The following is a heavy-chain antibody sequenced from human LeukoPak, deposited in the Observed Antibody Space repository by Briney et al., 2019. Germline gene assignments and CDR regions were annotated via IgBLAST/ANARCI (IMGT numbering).Heavy chain of an antibody. CDR3: TRTGYRHGMDV. CDR1: GLTFNNYW. J-gene: IGHJ6*02. CDR2: TSTDGSTT. Sequence: VGSLRLSCAASGLTFNNYWIHWVRQAPGKGLVWVSSTSTDGSTTVYEDSVKGRFTISRDNGKNTLDLQLNSLRVEDTAVYFCTRTGYRHGMDVWGQGTTVTVSS. V-gene: IGHV3-74*01. D-gene: IGHD3-16*02.